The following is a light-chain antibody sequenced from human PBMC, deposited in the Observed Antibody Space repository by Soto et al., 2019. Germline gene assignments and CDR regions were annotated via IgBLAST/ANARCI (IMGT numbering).Light chain of an antibody. CDR3: QQYGSSPFT. CDR2: GAS. CDR1: QSVSSSY. V-gene: IGKV3-20*01. J-gene: IGKJ3*01. Sequence: EIVLTQSPGTLSLSPEERATLSCRASQSVSSSYLAWYQQKLGQAPRLLIYGASSRATGIPDRFSGSGSGTDFTLTISRLEPEDFAVYYCQQYGSSPFTFGPGTKVDIK.